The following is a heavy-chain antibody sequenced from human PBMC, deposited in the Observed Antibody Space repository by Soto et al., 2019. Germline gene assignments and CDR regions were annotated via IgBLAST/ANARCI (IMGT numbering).Heavy chain of an antibody. D-gene: IGHD5-18*01. J-gene: IGHJ6*02. CDR1: GYTLTGYY. CDR2: INPNSGGT. V-gene: IGHV1-2*02. CDR3: ARDPGYSYGYPYYYYGMDV. Sequence: ASVKVSCKASGYTLTGYYMHWVRQAPVQGLEWMGWINPNSGGTNYAQKFQGRETMTRDTSISTAYMELSRLRSDDTAVYYCARDPGYSYGYPYYYYGMDVWGQGTTVTVSS.